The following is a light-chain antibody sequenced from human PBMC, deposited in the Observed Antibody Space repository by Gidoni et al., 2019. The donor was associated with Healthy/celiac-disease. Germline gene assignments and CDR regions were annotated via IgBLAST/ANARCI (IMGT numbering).Light chain of an antibody. J-gene: IGKJ4*01. CDR1: QRVSSN. CDR2: GAS. Sequence: EIVLTQSPATLPVSPGARATLSCRASQRVSSNLAWYQQKPGQAPRLLIYGASTRATGIPARFSGSGSGTEFTLTISSLQSEDFAVYYCQQYNNWPPLTFGGGTKVEIK. V-gene: IGKV3-15*01. CDR3: QQYNNWPPLT.